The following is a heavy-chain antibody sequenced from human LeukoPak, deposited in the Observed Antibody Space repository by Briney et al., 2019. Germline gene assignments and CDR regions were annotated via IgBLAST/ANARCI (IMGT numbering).Heavy chain of an antibody. CDR2: IGPNNGVT. J-gene: IGHJ4*02. CDR3: ARDIRPRVESFDY. CDR1: GYTFTDYF. D-gene: IGHD3-3*01. Sequence: GASVKVSCKASGYTFTDYFLHWVRQAPGQRLEWMGWIGPNNGVTNYAQKFQGKVTMTRDTSINTAYMELSSLRSDDTAVYECARDIRPRVESFDYWGQGTLVTVSS. V-gene: IGHV1-2*02.